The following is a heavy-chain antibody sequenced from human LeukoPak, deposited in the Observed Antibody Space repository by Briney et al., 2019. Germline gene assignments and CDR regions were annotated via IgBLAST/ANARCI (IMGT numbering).Heavy chain of an antibody. CDR3: VSQGS. J-gene: IGHJ4*02. CDR2: IYYSGST. Sequence: SETLSLTCTVSGGSISTSYWNWIRQPPGKGLEWIGNIYYSGSTNYNPSLKSRVTISIDTSRQQFSLKLGSATAADTAVYYCVSQGSWGQGTLVSVSS. CDR1: GGSISTSY. V-gene: IGHV4-59*08.